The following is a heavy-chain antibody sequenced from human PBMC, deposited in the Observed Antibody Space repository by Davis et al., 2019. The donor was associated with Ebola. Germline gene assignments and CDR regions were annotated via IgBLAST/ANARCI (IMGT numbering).Heavy chain of an antibody. CDR1: GFTFSSYW. CDR2: IWYDGSNE. Sequence: GGSLRLSCAASGFTFSSYWMSWVRQAPGKGLEWVAVIWYDGSNENYADSVKGRFTISRDNSRNTLYLQMNSLRPEDTAVYYCARGGVGSTSPFDYWGQGTLVTVSS. J-gene: IGHJ4*02. CDR3: ARGGVGSTSPFDY. D-gene: IGHD1-26*01. V-gene: IGHV3-33*08.